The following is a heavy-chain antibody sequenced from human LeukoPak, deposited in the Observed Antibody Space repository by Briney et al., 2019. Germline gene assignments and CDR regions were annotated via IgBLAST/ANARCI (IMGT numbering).Heavy chain of an antibody. CDR1: RFTFSSYS. D-gene: IGHD3-10*02. CDR3: AELGITMIGGV. J-gene: IGHJ6*04. V-gene: IGHV3-48*04. Sequence: GGSLRFSCAASRFTFSSYSMNWVRQAPGKGLEWVSYISSSGSTIYYADSVKGRFTISRDNAKNSLYLQMNSLRAEDTAVYYCAELGITMIGGVWGKGTTVTISS. CDR2: ISSSGSTI.